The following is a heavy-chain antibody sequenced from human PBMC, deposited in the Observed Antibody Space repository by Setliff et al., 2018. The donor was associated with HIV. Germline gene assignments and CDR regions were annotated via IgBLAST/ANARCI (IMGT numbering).Heavy chain of an antibody. J-gene: IGHJ4*02. V-gene: IGHV3-20*04. D-gene: IGHD3-10*01. CDR3: AIIRVNGSPY. CDR1: GFTFGDYG. CDR2: IRSK. Sequence: GGSLRLSCTASGFTFGDYGMSWVRQAPGKGLEWVGFIRSKAYGDSMRGRFTASRDNAESSMYLQMNNLRAEDTAVYYCAIIRVNGSPYWGQGTPVTVSS.